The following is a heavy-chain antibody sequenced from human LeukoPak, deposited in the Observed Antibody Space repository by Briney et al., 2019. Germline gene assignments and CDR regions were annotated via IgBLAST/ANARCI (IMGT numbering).Heavy chain of an antibody. Sequence: GASVKVSCKASGGTFSSYAISWVRQAPGQGLEWMGRIIPILGIANYAQKFQGRVTITADKSTSTAYMELSSLRSEDTAVYYCARDSPNYYDSSGPDAFDIWGQGTMVTVSS. D-gene: IGHD3-22*01. CDR2: IIPILGIA. V-gene: IGHV1-69*04. CDR1: GGTFSSYA. J-gene: IGHJ3*02. CDR3: ARDSPNYYDSSGPDAFDI.